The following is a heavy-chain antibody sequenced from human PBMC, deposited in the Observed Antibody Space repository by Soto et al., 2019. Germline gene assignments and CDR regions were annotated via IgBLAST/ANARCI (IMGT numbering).Heavy chain of an antibody. Sequence: QITLKESGPTLVKPTQTLTLTCTFSVFSLSTTGVGVGWISQPPGNALEWLALIYLDDDKRYSPSLKRRLTITTDTSKNQVVHTMPNMDPVDTATSYCSHRASLRKNWYFDLWGRGTLVTVSS. J-gene: IGHJ2*01. CDR2: IYLDDDK. V-gene: IGHV2-5*02. CDR1: VFSLSTTGVG. CDR3: SHRASLRKNWYFDL.